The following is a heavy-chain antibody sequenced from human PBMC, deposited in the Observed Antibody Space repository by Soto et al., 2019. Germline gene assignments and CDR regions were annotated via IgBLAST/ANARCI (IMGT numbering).Heavy chain of an antibody. D-gene: IGHD2-2*01. Sequence: SETLSLTCAVSGGSISSSNWWSWVRQPPGKGLEWIGEIYHSGSTNYNPSLKSRVTISVDKSKNQFSLKLSSVTAADTAVYYCATGGYXSSTSCPYYYYYYGMDVWGQGTTVTVSS. CDR1: GGSISSSNW. CDR3: ATGGYXSSTSCPYYYYYYGMDV. V-gene: IGHV4-4*02. CDR2: IYHSGST. J-gene: IGHJ6*02.